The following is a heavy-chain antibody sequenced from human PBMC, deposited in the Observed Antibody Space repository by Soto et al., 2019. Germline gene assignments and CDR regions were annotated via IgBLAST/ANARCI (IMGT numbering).Heavy chain of an antibody. V-gene: IGHV1-69*13. J-gene: IGHJ6*02. CDR1: GGTFSSYA. D-gene: IGHD3-3*01. CDR2: IIPIFGTA. Sequence: SVKVSCKASGGTFSSYAISWVRQAPGQGLEWMGGIIPIFGTANYAQKFQGRVTITADESTSTAYMELSSLRSEDTAVYYCARGVRTRSYVFWSGYPIYYYYYGMDVWGQGTTVTVSS. CDR3: ARGVRTRSYVFWSGYPIYYYYYGMDV.